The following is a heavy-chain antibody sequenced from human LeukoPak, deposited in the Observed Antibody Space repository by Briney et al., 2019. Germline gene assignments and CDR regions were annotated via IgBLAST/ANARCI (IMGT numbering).Heavy chain of an antibody. CDR2: TGLSSSYI. V-gene: IGHV3-21*01. Sequence: GGSLTLSCAVSGFSLSIYDMVWLRQSPGKGLEWIASTGLSSSYIGYADSVKGRFTISRENGENSVYLQMISMRAEDKAVYFCERERSYCSGATCSFDLWGQGTLVTVSS. J-gene: IGHJ4*02. D-gene: IGHD2-15*01. CDR1: GFSLSIYD. CDR3: ERERSYCSGATCSFDL.